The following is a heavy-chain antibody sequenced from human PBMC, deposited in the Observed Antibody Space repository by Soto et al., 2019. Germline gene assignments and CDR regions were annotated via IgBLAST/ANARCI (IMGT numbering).Heavy chain of an antibody. J-gene: IGHJ6*02. CDR2: MNTAGSTK. D-gene: IGHD2-2*01. Sequence: GSLRLSCAASGFTFSNFEMHWVRQAPGKGLEWGSYMNTAGSTKYYAESVKGRFTISRDNARNSLFLQMNSLRADDTAVYYCARAECSTPNCLTAYYAYGLDVWGQGTTVTVSS. CDR3: ARAECSTPNCLTAYYAYGLDV. V-gene: IGHV3-48*03. CDR1: GFTFSNFE.